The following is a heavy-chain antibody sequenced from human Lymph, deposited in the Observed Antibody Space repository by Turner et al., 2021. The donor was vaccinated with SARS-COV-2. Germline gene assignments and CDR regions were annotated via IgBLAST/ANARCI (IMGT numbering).Heavy chain of an antibody. Sequence: QVQLVQSGAEVKKPGSSVKVSCKASGGTFSSSAISWGRQAPGQGLEWMGVIIPRLGIAKYAKKCQGRVTITADKSTSTAYMERSSRRSEDRAGYYGARIVGPGMGGGVYYYYYGMDVWGQGTTVTVSS. V-gene: IGHV1-69*10. J-gene: IGHJ6*02. CDR1: GGTFSSSA. CDR2: IIPRLGIA. D-gene: IGHD6-13*01. CDR3: ARIVGPGMGGGVYYYYYGMDV.